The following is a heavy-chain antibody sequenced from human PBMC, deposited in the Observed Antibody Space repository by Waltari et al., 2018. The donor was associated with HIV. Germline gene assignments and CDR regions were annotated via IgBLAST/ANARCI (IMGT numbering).Heavy chain of an antibody. CDR3: ARDRGGSSSLVLDS. D-gene: IGHD6-6*01. Sequence: QVQLVESGGGVVQPGRSLRLSWAASGFPFKNYGMHWVRQAPGKGLEWVAVIWYDGSNKYYADSVKGRFTISRDNSKNRLYLQMNSLRAEDTAVYYCARDRGGSSSLVLDSWGQGTLVTVSS. CDR1: GFPFKNYG. V-gene: IGHV3-33*01. J-gene: IGHJ4*02. CDR2: IWYDGSNK.